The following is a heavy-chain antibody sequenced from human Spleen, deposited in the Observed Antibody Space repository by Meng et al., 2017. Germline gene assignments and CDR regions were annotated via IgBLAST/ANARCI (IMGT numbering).Heavy chain of an antibody. J-gene: IGHJ4*02. CDR1: GFTFRPYT. CDR2: ISSTGTYT. V-gene: IGHV3-21*01. Sequence: GESLKISCVASGFTFRPYTMNWVRQPPGKGLEWVSSISSTGTYTYYADSVKARFTISRDNAKNSLYLQINSLRAEDTALYYCARVNNGGNSEFDYWGQGTLVTVSS. D-gene: IGHD4-23*01. CDR3: ARVNNGGNSEFDY.